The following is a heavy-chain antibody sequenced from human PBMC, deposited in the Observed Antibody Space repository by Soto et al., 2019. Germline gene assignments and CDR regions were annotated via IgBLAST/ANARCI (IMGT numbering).Heavy chain of an antibody. J-gene: IGHJ4*02. CDR2: IYYSGSA. CDR1: GDSISSSTYF. Sequence: PSETLSLTCTVSGDSISSSTYFWGWVRQPPGKGLEWIGSIYYSGSAYYNPSLKSRVTISVDTSKNHFSLKLSSVTAADTAVYYCVRNLGEGYFDYWGQGTLVTVSS. V-gene: IGHV4-39*02. CDR3: VRNLGEGYFDY.